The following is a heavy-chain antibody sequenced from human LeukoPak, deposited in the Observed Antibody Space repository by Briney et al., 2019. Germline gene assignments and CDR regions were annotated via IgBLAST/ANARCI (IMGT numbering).Heavy chain of an antibody. CDR2: IIPMINTP. D-gene: IGHD4-17*01. CDR1: GGTFSSYA. CDR3: AIFQGTYGDNENDY. Sequence: SVKVSCKASGGTFSSYAISWVRQAPGQGLEWMGGIIPMINTPKYAQKFQGRVSITADESTSTGYMEVSSLRSEDTAVYYCAIFQGTYGDNENDYWGQGTLVTVSS. J-gene: IGHJ4*02. V-gene: IGHV1-69*01.